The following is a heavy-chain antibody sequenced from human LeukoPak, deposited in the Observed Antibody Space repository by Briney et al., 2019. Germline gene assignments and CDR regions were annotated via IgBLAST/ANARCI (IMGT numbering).Heavy chain of an antibody. D-gene: IGHD3-3*01. CDR3: ARAHVDYDFWSGSYYFDY. J-gene: IGHJ4*02. CDR2: INPNIGDT. Sequence: ASVKVSCKASGYTFTGYYMHWVRQAPGQGLEWMGWINPNIGDTNYAQKFQGRVTMTRDTSISTAYMELSRLRSDDTAVYYCARAHVDYDFWSGSYYFDYWGQGTLVTVSS. V-gene: IGHV1-2*02. CDR1: GYTFTGYY.